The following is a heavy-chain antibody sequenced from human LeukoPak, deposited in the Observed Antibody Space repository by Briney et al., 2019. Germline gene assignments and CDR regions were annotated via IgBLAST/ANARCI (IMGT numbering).Heavy chain of an antibody. CDR3: ARDPAYYYGSGIYSALDF. Sequence: SVKVSCKASGFTFTSSAMQWVRQARGQRLEWIGWIVVGSGNTNYAQKFQERVTITRDMSTSTAYMELTSLRSEDTAVYYCARDPAYYYGSGIYSALDFWGQGTLVTVSS. D-gene: IGHD3-10*01. CDR1: GFTFTSSA. V-gene: IGHV1-58*02. J-gene: IGHJ4*02. CDR2: IVVGSGNT.